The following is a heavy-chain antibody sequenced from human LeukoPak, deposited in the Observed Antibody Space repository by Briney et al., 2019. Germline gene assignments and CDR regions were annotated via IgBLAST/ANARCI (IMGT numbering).Heavy chain of an antibody. J-gene: IGHJ6*02. CDR3: ARDFFISAYTSSWYGGGSGMDV. CDR1: GFTVSSNY. Sequence: GGSLRLSCAASGFTVSSNYMSWVRQAPGKGLEWVAVISYDGSNKYYADSVKGRFTVSRDNSKNTLYLQMNSLRAEDTAVYYCARDFFISAYTSSWYGGGSGMDVWGQGTTVTVSS. V-gene: IGHV3-30-3*01. D-gene: IGHD6-13*01. CDR2: ISYDGSNK.